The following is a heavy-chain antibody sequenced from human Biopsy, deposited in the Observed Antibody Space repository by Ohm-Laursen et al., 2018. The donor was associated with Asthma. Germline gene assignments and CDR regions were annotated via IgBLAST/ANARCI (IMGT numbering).Heavy chain of an antibody. V-gene: IGHV4-59*07. Sequence: SDTLSLTCTVSGGSISTYYWTWIRQPPGKGLEWVAYLYNSGTTNYNPSLKSRVTISVDTSKNQVSLNVRSVTAADTAVYYCARGRGGTYGRTFESWGQGTLVTVSS. D-gene: IGHD1-26*01. CDR3: ARGRGGTYGRTFES. CDR2: LYNSGTT. CDR1: GGSISTYY. J-gene: IGHJ4*02.